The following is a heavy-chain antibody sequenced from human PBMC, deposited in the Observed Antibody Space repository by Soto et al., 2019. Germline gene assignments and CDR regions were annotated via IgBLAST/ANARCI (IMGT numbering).Heavy chain of an antibody. Sequence: SETLSLTCAVSSGSISSSNWWSWVRQPPGKGLEWIGEIYHSGSTNYNPSLKSRVTISVDKSKNQFSLKLSSVTAADTAVYYCARAINRYFDWLRSYYYYMDVWGKGTTVTVSS. CDR3: ARAINRYFDWLRSYYYYMDV. CDR1: SGSISSSNW. D-gene: IGHD3-9*01. V-gene: IGHV4-4*02. J-gene: IGHJ6*03. CDR2: IYHSGST.